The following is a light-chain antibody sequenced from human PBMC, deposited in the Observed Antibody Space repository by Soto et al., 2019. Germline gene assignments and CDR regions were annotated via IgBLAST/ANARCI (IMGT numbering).Light chain of an antibody. CDR2: GAS. V-gene: IGKV3-15*01. CDR1: QSVSSY. J-gene: IGKJ1*01. CDR3: QQYNNWPRT. Sequence: EILMTQSPANLSVSPGERVTLSCRASQSVSSYLAWYQQKPGQPPRILIYGASTRATGIPARFSGSGSGTEFTLTIGSLQSEDFAVYYCQQYNNWPRTFGQGAKVEIK.